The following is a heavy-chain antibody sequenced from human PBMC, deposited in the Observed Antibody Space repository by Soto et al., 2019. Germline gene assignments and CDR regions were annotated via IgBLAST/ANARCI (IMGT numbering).Heavy chain of an antibody. CDR3: ANSQHRARDY. V-gene: IGHV3-23*01. CDR2: ISVSGGTT. CDR1: GFTFSSYD. J-gene: IGHJ4*02. Sequence: GGSLRLSCSVSGFTFSSYDLIWVRQAPGKGLEWVSAISVSGGTTYYADSVKGRFTISRDNSKNTLHLQMNSLRAEDTAIYFCANSQHRARDYWGQGIRVTVSS.